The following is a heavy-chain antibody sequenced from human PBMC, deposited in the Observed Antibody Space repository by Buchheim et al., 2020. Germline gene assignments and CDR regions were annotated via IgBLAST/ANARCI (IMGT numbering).Heavy chain of an antibody. CDR3: AKDGRPYSSSWFDC. J-gene: IGHJ4*02. D-gene: IGHD6-13*01. CDR2: ITDGGRT. V-gene: IGHV3-23*01. CDR1: GFTFSSYA. Sequence: EVQLLESGGGLVQPGGSLRLSCAASGFTFSSYAMSWVRQVPGKGLEWVSAITDGGRTYYADSVKGRFTISRDNSQNTLYRQMNSLRAEDTAVYYCAKDGRPYSSSWFDCWGQGTL.